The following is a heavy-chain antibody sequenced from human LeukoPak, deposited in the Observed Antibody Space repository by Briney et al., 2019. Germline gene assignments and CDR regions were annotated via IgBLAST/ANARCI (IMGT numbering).Heavy chain of an antibody. Sequence: SETLSLTCTVSGGSISSSSYYWGWIRQPPGKGLEWIGSIYYSGNTYYNPSLKSRVTISVDTSKNQFSLKLSSVTAADTAVYYCARGRRDDSSGYYLDYWGQGTLVTVSS. V-gene: IGHV4-39*01. CDR2: IYYSGNT. CDR1: GGSISSSSYY. CDR3: ARGRRDDSSGYYLDY. J-gene: IGHJ4*02. D-gene: IGHD3-22*01.